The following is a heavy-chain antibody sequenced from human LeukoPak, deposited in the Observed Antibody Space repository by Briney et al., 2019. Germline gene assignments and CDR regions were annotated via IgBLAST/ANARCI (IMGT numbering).Heavy chain of an antibody. Sequence: SETLSLTCTVSGGSISSYYWSWIRQPPGKGLEWIGYIYYSGSTNYNPSLKSRVTISVDTSKNQFSLKLSSVTAADTAVYYCARRFRDSSGYFAFDIWGQGTMVTVSS. D-gene: IGHD3-22*01. CDR3: ARRFRDSSGYFAFDI. V-gene: IGHV4-59*01. J-gene: IGHJ3*02. CDR1: GGSISSYY. CDR2: IYYSGST.